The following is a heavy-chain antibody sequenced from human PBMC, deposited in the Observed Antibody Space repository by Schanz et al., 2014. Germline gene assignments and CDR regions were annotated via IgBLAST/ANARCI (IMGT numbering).Heavy chain of an antibody. CDR2: ISGSGGSN. V-gene: IGHV3-23*01. CDR1: GFTFTNYA. J-gene: IGHJ4*02. Sequence: EVQLLESGGGLVQPGGSLRLSCAASGFTFTNYAMTWVRQAPGKGLEWVSGISGSGGSNYDADSEKGRFTISRDNSKNTLYLQMNSLRAEDTAVYYCAKDHAGSDILTALGNWGQGTLVTVSS. CDR3: AKDHAGSDILTALGN. D-gene: IGHD3-9*01.